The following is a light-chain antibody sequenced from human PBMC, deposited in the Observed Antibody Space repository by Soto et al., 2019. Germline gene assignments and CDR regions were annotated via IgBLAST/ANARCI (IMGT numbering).Light chain of an antibody. CDR1: SSDVGGSNF. J-gene: IGLJ3*02. Sequence: QSALTQPRSVSGSPGQSVTLSCTGTSSDVGGSNFVSWYHQHPGQAPKLMIYDVSKRPSGVPDRFSGSKSCNTASLTTSGLQEEDEAVYYCCSYAGSYTWVFGGGTKLTVL. CDR3: CSYAGSYTWV. CDR2: DVS. V-gene: IGLV2-11*01.